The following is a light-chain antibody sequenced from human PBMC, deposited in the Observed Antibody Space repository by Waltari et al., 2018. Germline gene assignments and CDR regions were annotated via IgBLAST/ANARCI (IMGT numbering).Light chain of an antibody. CDR2: GAS. CDR1: QSIGRY. CDR3: QNHERLPAT. V-gene: IGKV3-20*01. Sequence: EVVLTQSPGTLSLSPGETATLSCRASQSIGRYLVWYQQKSGQAPRLLIYGASTRATGIPDGFSGSGSGTDFSLTISRLEAEDFAVYYCQNHERLPATFGQGTKVEMK. J-gene: IGKJ1*01.